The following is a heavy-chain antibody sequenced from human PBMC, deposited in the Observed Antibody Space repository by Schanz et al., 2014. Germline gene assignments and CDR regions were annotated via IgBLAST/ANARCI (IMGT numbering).Heavy chain of an antibody. V-gene: IGHV1-18*04. CDR1: GYSFTTYY. J-gene: IGHJ3*01. Sequence: QVQLVQSGAEVKKPGASVRVSCKASGYSFTTYYIHWVRQAPGQGLEWMGWISVYHGHTNYAEKVHGRVTMTTDTSTSTAYMELRSLISDDTAVYYCARETTIITGGAFDVWGQGTMVTVSS. D-gene: IGHD3-9*01. CDR2: ISVYHGHT. CDR3: ARETTIITGGAFDV.